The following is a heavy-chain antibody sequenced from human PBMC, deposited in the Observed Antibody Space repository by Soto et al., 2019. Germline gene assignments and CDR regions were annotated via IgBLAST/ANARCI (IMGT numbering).Heavy chain of an antibody. CDR2: IYYSGST. CDR1: GDAISSGGYY. J-gene: IGHJ5*02. Sequence: SETLSLTCTVSGDAISSGGYYWGWIRQHTGKGLEWIGYIYYSGSTYYNPSLKSRVIMSVDTSKNHFSLRLTSVTVADTAVYYCARGLGDGGYPPAYWFDPWGQGTLVTVSS. V-gene: IGHV4-31*03. CDR3: ARGLGDGGYPPAYWFDP. D-gene: IGHD4-17*01.